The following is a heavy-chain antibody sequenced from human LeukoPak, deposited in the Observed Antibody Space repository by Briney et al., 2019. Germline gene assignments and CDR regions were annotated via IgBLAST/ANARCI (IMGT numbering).Heavy chain of an antibody. Sequence: GGSLRLSCAVSGFTFSTKSMNWVRQAPGKGLEWVSYITAHSGTTYYADSVKGRFTISRDNVKNSLFLQMNSLRDEDTAVYYCASRDYFDYWGQGNPGHRLL. V-gene: IGHV3-48*02. CDR3: ASRDYFDY. CDR1: GFTFSTKS. CDR2: ITAHSGTT. J-gene: IGHJ4*02.